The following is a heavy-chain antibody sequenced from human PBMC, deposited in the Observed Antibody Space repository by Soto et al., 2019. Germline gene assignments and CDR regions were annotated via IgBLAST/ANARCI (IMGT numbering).Heavy chain of an antibody. D-gene: IGHD3-16*02. CDR1: GGTFSSYT. Sequence: QVQLVQSGAEVKKPGSSVKVSCKASGGTFSSYTISWVRQAPGQGLEWMGRIIPILGIANSAQKFQGRVTITADKSTSTAYMQLSSLRSEDTAVYYCARDQRITARRCRDRSDDWGQGTLVTVSS. CDR3: ARDQRITARRCRDRSDD. CDR2: IIPILGIA. V-gene: IGHV1-69*08. J-gene: IGHJ4*02.